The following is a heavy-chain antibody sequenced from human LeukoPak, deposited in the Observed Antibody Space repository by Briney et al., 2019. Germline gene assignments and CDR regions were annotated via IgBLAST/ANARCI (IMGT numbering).Heavy chain of an antibody. CDR2: ISSSSNSI. CDR1: GFTFSSYN. Sequence: PGGSLRLSCAASGFTFSSYNMNWVRQAPGKGLEWVSYISSSSNSIYYADSVKGRFTISRDNSKNTLYLQMNSLRAEDTAVYYCARENSGPDAFDIWGQGTMVTVSS. J-gene: IGHJ3*02. V-gene: IGHV3-48*01. D-gene: IGHD1-26*01. CDR3: ARENSGPDAFDI.